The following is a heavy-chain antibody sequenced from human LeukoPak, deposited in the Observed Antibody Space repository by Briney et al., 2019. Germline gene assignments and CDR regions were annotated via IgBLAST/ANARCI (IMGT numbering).Heavy chain of an antibody. CDR3: AKEVPTYYYDSSGYFDY. CDR1: GFTFSSYA. V-gene: IGHV3-23*01. D-gene: IGHD3-22*01. J-gene: IGHJ4*02. CDR2: ISGSGGST. Sequence: GGSLRLSCAASGFTFSSYAMSWVRQAPGKGLEWVSAISGSGGSTYYADSVKGRFTISRDNSRNTLYLQMNSLRAEDTAVYYCAKEVPTYYYDSSGYFDYWGQGTLVTVSS.